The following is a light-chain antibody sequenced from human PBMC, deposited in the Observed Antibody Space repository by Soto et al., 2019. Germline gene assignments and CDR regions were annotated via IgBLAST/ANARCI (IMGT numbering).Light chain of an antibody. CDR1: QSVSSN. Sequence: EIVMTQSPATLSVSPGERATLSCRASQSVSSNLAWYQQKPCQAPRLLIYGASNRATGIPARFSGSGSGTEFTLTISSLQSEDCAVYYCQQYNNWPPVTFGQGTRLEIK. CDR2: GAS. V-gene: IGKV3-15*01. CDR3: QQYNNWPPVT. J-gene: IGKJ5*01.